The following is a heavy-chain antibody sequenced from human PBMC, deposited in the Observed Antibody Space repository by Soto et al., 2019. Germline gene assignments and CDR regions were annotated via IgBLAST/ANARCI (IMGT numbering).Heavy chain of an antibody. CDR1: GGTFSSYA. CDR2: IIPIFGTA. J-gene: IGHJ4*02. D-gene: IGHD3-10*01. Sequence: SVKVSCKASGGTFSSYAISWVRQAPGQGLEWMGGIIPIFGTANYAQKFQGRVTITADESTSRAYMELSSLRSEDTAVYYCASFGSGSYFFDYWGQGTLVTVSS. V-gene: IGHV1-69*13. CDR3: ASFGSGSYFFDY.